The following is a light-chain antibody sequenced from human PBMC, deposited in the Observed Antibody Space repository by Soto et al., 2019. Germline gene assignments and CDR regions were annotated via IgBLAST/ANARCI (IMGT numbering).Light chain of an antibody. CDR1: QNISTW. CDR3: QQYTNTNNPWM. Sequence: DIQMTQSPSTLSASVGDRVTINCRASQNISTWLAWSQQKPGKAPKTLIYKASNVESGVPSRFSGSGSGTEFTLTISSLQPDDSATYYCQQYTNTNNPWMFGQGTKVDIK. CDR2: KAS. J-gene: IGKJ1*01. V-gene: IGKV1-5*03.